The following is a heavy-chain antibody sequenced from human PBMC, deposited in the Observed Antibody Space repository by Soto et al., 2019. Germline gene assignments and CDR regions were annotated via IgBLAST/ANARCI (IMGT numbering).Heavy chain of an antibody. D-gene: IGHD6-19*01. V-gene: IGHV1-69*01. Sequence: QVQLVQSGAEVKKPGSSVKVSCKASGGTFSSYAISWVRQAPGQGREWMGGIIPIFGTANYAQKFQGRDTSTADESTSTAYMELSSRRSEDTAVYSCARAVANNHYYYGMDVWGQGTTVTVSS. CDR2: IIPIFGTA. CDR3: ARAVANNHYYYGMDV. J-gene: IGHJ6*02. CDR1: GGTFSSYA.